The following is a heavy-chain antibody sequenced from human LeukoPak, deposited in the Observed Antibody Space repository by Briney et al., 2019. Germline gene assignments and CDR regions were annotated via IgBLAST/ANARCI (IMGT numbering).Heavy chain of an antibody. V-gene: IGHV3-7*01. CDR3: ARDPGAYCGGDCSDAFDI. Sequence: PGGSLRLSCAASGFTFSSYWMSWVRQAPGKGLEWVADIMQDGSEKYYVDSVKGRFTISRDNAKNSLYLQMNSLRAEDTAVYYCARDPGAYCGGDCSDAFDIWGQGTMVTVSS. CDR1: GFTFSSYW. D-gene: IGHD2-21*02. J-gene: IGHJ3*02. CDR2: IMQDGSEK.